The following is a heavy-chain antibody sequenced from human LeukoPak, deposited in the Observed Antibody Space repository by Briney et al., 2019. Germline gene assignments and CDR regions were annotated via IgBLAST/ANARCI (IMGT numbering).Heavy chain of an antibody. Sequence: SQTLSLTCTVSGGSISSGGYYWSWIRQHPGKGLEWIGYIYYSGSTYYNPSLKSRVTISVDTSKSQFSLKLSSVTAADTAVYYCARGSSEYDSSGYYPFDYWGQGTLVTVSS. CDR1: GGSISSGGYY. D-gene: IGHD3-22*01. V-gene: IGHV4-31*03. CDR3: ARGSSEYDSSGYYPFDY. CDR2: IYYSGST. J-gene: IGHJ4*02.